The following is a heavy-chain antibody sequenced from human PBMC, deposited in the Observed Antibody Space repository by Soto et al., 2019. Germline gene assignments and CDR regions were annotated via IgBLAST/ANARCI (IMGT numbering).Heavy chain of an antibody. CDR2: IYYSGST. Sequence: PSETLSLTCTVSGGSISSSSYYWGWIRQPPGKGLEWIGSIYYSGSTYYNPSLKSRVTISVDTSKNQFSLKLSSVTAADTAVYYCARLAKSNYYYYGMDVWGQGTTVTVSS. D-gene: IGHD2-8*01. V-gene: IGHV4-39*01. J-gene: IGHJ6*02. CDR3: ARLAKSNYYYYGMDV. CDR1: GGSISSSSYY.